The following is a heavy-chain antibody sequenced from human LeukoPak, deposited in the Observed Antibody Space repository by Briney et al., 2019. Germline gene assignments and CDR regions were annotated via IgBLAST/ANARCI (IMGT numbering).Heavy chain of an antibody. CDR2: ISGSGGST. D-gene: IGHD6-19*01. Sequence: GGSLRLPCAASGFTFSSYAMSWVRQAPGKGLEWVSAISGSGGSTYYADSVKGRFTISRDNSKNTLYLQMNSLRAKDTAVYYCAKEGVSSGWAPSYFDYWGQGTLVTGAS. CDR3: AKEGVSSGWAPSYFDY. J-gene: IGHJ4*02. V-gene: IGHV3-23*01. CDR1: GFTFSSYA.